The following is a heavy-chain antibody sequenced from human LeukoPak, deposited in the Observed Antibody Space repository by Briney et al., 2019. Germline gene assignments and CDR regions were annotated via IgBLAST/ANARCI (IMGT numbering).Heavy chain of an antibody. V-gene: IGHV4-39*01. CDR2: IFHSGTT. J-gene: IGHJ4*02. Sequence: SETLSLTCTVSGGSISSSDYYWGWIRQPPGKGLEWIGNIFHSGTTYYDPSLKSRVIISVDTSKNQFSLKLSSVTAADTALYYCARHNFRNGYNRLFDYWGQGTLVTVSS. CDR1: GGSISSSDYY. D-gene: IGHD5-24*01. CDR3: ARHNFRNGYNRLFDY.